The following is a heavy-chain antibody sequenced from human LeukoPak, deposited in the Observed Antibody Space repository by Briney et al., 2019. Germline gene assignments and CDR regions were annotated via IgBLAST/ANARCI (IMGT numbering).Heavy chain of an antibody. V-gene: IGHV3-64D*06. J-gene: IGHJ4*02. D-gene: IGHD3-22*01. CDR1: GFTFSSHP. Sequence: AGGSLRLSCSASGFTFSSHPMHWVRQAPGKGLEYVSDISSNGGSTYYANSVKGRFTISRDNSKNTLYLQMSSLRAEDTAVYYCVREISGYYAYWGQGTLVTVSS. CDR2: ISSNGGST. CDR3: VREISGYYAY.